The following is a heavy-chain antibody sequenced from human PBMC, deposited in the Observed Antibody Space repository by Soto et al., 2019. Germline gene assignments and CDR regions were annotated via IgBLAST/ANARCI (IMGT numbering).Heavy chain of an antibody. CDR1: GGTFTGNP. D-gene: IGHD6-6*01. J-gene: IGHJ6*02. CDR3: ARENSIASLSYYYGMEV. V-gene: IGHV1-69*13. CDR2: IIPMFGTT. Sequence: GASVKVSCKASGGTFTGNPISWVRQAPGRGLEWMGGIIPMFGTTNYAQKFQGRVTITADESTTAAYMELNSLRSEDTAVYYCARENSIASLSYYYGMEVWGQGTTVTV.